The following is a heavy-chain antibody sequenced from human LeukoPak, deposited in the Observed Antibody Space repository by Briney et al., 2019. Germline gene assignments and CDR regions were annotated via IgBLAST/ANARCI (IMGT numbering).Heavy chain of an antibody. J-gene: IGHJ4*02. CDR1: GFTFSSYA. Sequence: PGRSLRLSCAASGFTFSSYAMHWVRQAPGKGLEGVAVISYEGSNKYYADSVKGRFTISRDNSKNTLYLQMNSLRAEDTALYYCAREGPSYGSGSYLDYWGQGTLVTVSS. CDR3: AREGPSYGSGSYLDY. D-gene: IGHD3-10*01. CDR2: ISYEGSNK. V-gene: IGHV3-30*04.